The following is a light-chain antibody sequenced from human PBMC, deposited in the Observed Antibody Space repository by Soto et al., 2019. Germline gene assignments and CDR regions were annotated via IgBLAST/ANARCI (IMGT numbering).Light chain of an antibody. V-gene: IGKV1-5*03. CDR3: QHYNSYSEA. CDR1: QTISSW. J-gene: IGKJ1*01. Sequence: DIQMTQSPSTLSGSVGDRVTITCRASQTISSWLAWYQQKPGKAPNLLIYKASTLKSGVPSRFSGSGSGTECTLTISRLQPDDFATYYCQHYNSYSEAFGQGTKVELK. CDR2: KAS.